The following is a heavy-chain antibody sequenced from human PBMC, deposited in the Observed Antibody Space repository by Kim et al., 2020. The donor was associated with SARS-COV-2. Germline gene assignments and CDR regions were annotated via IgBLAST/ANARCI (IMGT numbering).Heavy chain of an antibody. V-gene: IGHV3-48*02. J-gene: IGHJ4*02. D-gene: IGHD7-27*01. CDR1: GFTFTTYN. CDR3: ARDWNWGIDV. CDR2: ISVTDAI. Sequence: GGSLRLSCAASGFTFTTYNMNWVRQAPGKGLEWISYISVTDAIYYADSVKGRFTISRDYAKNSLDLQMNSLRDEDTAVYYCARDWNWGIDVWGQGPWSPSPQ.